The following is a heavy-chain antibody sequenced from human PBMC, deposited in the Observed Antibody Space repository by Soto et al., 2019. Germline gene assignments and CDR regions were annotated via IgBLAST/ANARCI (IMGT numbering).Heavy chain of an antibody. J-gene: IGHJ4*02. D-gene: IGHD6-19*01. CDR2: ISGSSSTK. CDR1: GFTFSSYS. Sequence: GGSLRLSCAASGFTFSSYSMNWVRQAPGKGLEWVSYISGSSSTKYYADSVKGRFTISRDNAKNSLFLQTDSLRAEDTAVYCCARGSSGWTAFDFWGQGTLVTVSS. CDR3: ARGSSGWTAFDF. V-gene: IGHV3-48*01.